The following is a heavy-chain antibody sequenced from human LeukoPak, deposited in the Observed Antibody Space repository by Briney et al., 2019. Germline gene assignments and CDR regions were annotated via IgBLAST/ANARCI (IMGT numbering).Heavy chain of an antibody. Sequence: GGSLRLSCSASGFTFSSYWMSWVRQAPGKGLEWVANIKQDGSEKYYVDSVKGRFTISRDNAKNSLYLQMNSLRAEDTAVYYCASSARGFSYYFDYWGQGTLVTVSS. J-gene: IGHJ4*02. CDR2: IKQDGSEK. CDR3: ASSARGFSYYFDY. CDR1: GFTFSSYW. D-gene: IGHD3-22*01. V-gene: IGHV3-7*01.